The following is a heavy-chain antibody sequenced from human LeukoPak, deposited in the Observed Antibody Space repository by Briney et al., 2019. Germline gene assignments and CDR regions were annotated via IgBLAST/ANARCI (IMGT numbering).Heavy chain of an antibody. CDR1: GFTFSSYA. Sequence: GGSLRLSCAASGFTFSSYAMHWVRQAPGKGLEWVAAISYDGSNKYYADSVKGRFTISRDNSKNTLYLQMNSLRAEDTAVYYCARDSYCTSTSCYIDYWGQGTLVTVSS. J-gene: IGHJ4*02. V-gene: IGHV3-30-3*01. D-gene: IGHD2-2*02. CDR3: ARDSYCTSTSCYIDY. CDR2: ISYDGSNK.